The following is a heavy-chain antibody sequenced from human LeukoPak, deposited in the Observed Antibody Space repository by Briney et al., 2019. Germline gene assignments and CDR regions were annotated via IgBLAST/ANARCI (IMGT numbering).Heavy chain of an antibody. J-gene: IGHJ4*02. V-gene: IGHV3-30-3*01. CDR3: ARDPSVVVVAATLDY. D-gene: IGHD2-15*01. Sequence: GRSLRLSCAASGFTFSSYAMHWVRQAPGMGLEWVAVISYDGSNKYYADSVKGRFTISRDNSKNTLYLQMNSLRAEDTAVYYCARDPSVVVVAATLDYWGQGTLVTVSS. CDR1: GFTFSSYA. CDR2: ISYDGSNK.